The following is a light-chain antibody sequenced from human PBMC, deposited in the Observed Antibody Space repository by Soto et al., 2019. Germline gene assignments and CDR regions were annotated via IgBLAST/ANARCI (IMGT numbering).Light chain of an antibody. J-gene: IGLJ1*01. CDR1: SSNIENNY. Sequence: QSVLTQPPSVSAAPGQTVTISCSGSSSNIENNYVSWYRQLPGTAPKLLIYENNKRPSGIPDRFSGSKSGTSATLGITGLETGDEADYYCATWDSSLSGGVFGTGTKVTVL. CDR3: ATWDSSLSGGV. CDR2: ENN. V-gene: IGLV1-51*02.